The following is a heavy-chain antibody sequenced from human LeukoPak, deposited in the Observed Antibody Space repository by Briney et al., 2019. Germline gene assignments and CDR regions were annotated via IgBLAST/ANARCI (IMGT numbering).Heavy chain of an antibody. Sequence: PSETLSLTCAVSSYSISSGSYWGWIRQSPGKGLEWVGSIFHSGNSYYNPSLKSRLTMSVGTSKNQFSLKLTSVTAADTALYYCARVTYVDDMLYQYFDYWGQGILVTVSS. J-gene: IGHJ4*02. CDR2: IFHSGNS. CDR3: ARVTYVDDMLYQYFDY. CDR1: SYSISSGSY. D-gene: IGHD4-17*01. V-gene: IGHV4-38-2*01.